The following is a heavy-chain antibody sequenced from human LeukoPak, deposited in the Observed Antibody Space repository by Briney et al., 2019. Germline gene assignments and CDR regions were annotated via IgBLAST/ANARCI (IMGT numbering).Heavy chain of an antibody. CDR3: AKDRGRYYDXXXXXXGYYFDS. J-gene: IGHJ4*02. D-gene: IGHD1-26*01. V-gene: IGHV3-23*01. CDR1: GFTFSSYA. CDR2: ITGSGGAT. Sequence: TGGSLRLSCAASGFTFSSYAMSWVRQAPGKGLEWVSAITGSGGATYYADSVKGRFTISRDNSKNTLYLQMSSLRAEDTAVYYCAKDRGRYYDXXXXXXGYYFDSWGQGILVTV.